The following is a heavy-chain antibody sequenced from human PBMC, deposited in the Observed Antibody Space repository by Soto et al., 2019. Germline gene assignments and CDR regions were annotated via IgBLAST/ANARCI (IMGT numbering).Heavy chain of an antibody. V-gene: IGHV1-18*04. Sequence: QVQLVQSGAEVKKPGASVKVSCKASGYTFTSYGISWVRQAPGQGLEWMGWISAYNGNTNYAQKLQGRVTMTTDTSPSKAYRELRSLRSDDTAVYYCARGKYDYVWGSYRFDYWGQGTLVTVSS. CDR1: GYTFTSYG. CDR2: ISAYNGNT. CDR3: ARGKYDYVWGSYRFDY. D-gene: IGHD3-16*02. J-gene: IGHJ4*02.